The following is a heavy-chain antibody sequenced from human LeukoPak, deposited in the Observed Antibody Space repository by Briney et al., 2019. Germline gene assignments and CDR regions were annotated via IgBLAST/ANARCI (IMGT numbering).Heavy chain of an antibody. Sequence: PGRSLRLSCAASGFTFSSYAMHWVRQAPGKGLEWVAVISYDGSNKYYADSVKGRFTISRDNSKNTPYLQMNSLRAEDTAVYYCARGEQQLNYYYYYGMDVWGKGTTVTVSS. J-gene: IGHJ6*04. CDR3: ARGEQQLNYYYYYGMDV. CDR1: GFTFSSYA. V-gene: IGHV3-30*04. CDR2: ISYDGSNK. D-gene: IGHD6-13*01.